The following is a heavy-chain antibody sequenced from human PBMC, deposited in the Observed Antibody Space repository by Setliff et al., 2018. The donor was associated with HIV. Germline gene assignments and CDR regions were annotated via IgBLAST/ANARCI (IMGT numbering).Heavy chain of an antibody. CDR2: IWFDGSNK. Sequence: GGSLRLSCAASGFTFKSSGMHWVRQAPGRGLEWVAVIWFDGSNKYYRDSVKGRFTISRDNSKNTLYLQMNSLRAEDTAVYYCARSVIGYYYYGMDVWGQGTLVTVSS. D-gene: IGHD3-10*01. J-gene: IGHJ6*02. CDR3: ARSVIGYYYYGMDV. V-gene: IGHV3-33*01. CDR1: GFTFKSSG.